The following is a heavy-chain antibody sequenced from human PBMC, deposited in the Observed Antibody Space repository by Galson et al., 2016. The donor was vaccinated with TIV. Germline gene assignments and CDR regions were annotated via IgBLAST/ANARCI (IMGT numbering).Heavy chain of an antibody. V-gene: IGHV3-11*01. CDR3: ARGCPTTSCYHPY. D-gene: IGHD2-2*01. CDR1: GFTFGDYY. CDR2: ISSSGTTT. J-gene: IGHJ4*02. Sequence: SLRLSCAASGFTFGDYYMSWIRQAPGKGLEWISCISSSGTTTYYTDSVKGRFTISRDNAKNSLYLVMSSLRVEDAAIYFCARGCPTTSCYHPYWGQGTLVTVSS.